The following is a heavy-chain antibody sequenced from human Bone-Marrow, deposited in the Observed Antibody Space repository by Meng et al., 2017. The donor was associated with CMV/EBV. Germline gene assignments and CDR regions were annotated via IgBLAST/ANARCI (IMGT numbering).Heavy chain of an antibody. CDR2: ISSDGSNK. CDR1: AFTFSRYR. V-gene: IGHV3-30-3*01. Sequence: GGSLRLSCAASAFTFSRYRMHWVRQAPGKGLEWVALISSDGSNKQYADSVKGRFTISRDNSRNTFYLQMTILRSEDTAIYFCARAHHRNDYGDYVDALNVWGRGTMATVSS. CDR3: ARAHHRNDYGDYVDALNV. J-gene: IGHJ3*01. D-gene: IGHD4-17*01.